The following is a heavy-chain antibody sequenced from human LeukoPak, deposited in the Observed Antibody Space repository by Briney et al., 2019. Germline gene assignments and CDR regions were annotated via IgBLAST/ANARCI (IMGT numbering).Heavy chain of an antibody. V-gene: IGHV1-24*01. CDR2: FDPEDGET. D-gene: IGHD3-22*01. CDR3: ATDVRAAGGYYHYFDY. CDR1: GYTLTELS. J-gene: IGHJ4*02. Sequence: ASVKVSCKVSGYTLTELSMHWVRQAPGKGLGWMGGFDPEDGETIYAQKFQGRVTMTEDTSTDTAYMELSSLRSEDTAVYYCATDVRAAGGYYHYFDYWGQGTLVTVSS.